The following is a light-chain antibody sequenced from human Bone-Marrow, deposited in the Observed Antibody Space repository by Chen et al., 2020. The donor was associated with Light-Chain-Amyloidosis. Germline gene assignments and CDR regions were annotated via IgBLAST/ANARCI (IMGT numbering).Light chain of an antibody. J-gene: IGKJ4*01. V-gene: IGKV3-20*01. Sequence: IVLTQSPCPRSLFPGEGANLSCRASQTIRSNYLTWYKQNYGQAPRLLIYGSSSRDTGIPDRFTGSGSGTDFTLTINRLEPEDFAMYYCQQYGTSPLTFGGGTKVEIK. CDR2: GSS. CDR1: QTIRSNY. CDR3: QQYGTSPLT.